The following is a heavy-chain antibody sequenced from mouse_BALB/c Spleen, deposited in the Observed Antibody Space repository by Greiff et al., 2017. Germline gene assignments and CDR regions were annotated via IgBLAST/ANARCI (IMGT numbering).Heavy chain of an antibody. CDR3: ARRAYGNYFDY. CDR2: ISNGGGST. V-gene: IGHV5-12-2*01. Sequence: EVKVVESGGGLVQPGGSLKLSCAASGFTFSSYTMSWVRQTPEKRLEWVAYISNGGGSTYYPDTVKGRFTISRDNAKNTLYLQMSSLRSEDTAMYYCARRAYGNYFDYWGQGTTLTVSS. J-gene: IGHJ2*01. D-gene: IGHD2-1*01. CDR1: GFTFSSYT.